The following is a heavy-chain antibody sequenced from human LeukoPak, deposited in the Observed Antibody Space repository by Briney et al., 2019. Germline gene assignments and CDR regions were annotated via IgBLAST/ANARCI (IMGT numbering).Heavy chain of an antibody. CDR2: ISNDGANT. CDR3: AKNVVGTTD. D-gene: IGHD1-26*01. Sequence: PGGSLRLSCAASGFTFSSYAMSWVRQAPGKGLEWVSGISNDGANTNYADSVKGRFTIPRDNSKNTLYLQMSSLRAEDTAVYFCAKNVVGTTDWGQGTLLTVSS. CDR1: GFTFSSYA. V-gene: IGHV3-23*01. J-gene: IGHJ1*01.